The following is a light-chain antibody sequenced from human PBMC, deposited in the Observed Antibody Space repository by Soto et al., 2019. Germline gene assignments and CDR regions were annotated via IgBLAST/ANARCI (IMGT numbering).Light chain of an antibody. CDR3: SSYTRISTV. CDR1: SSDVGGYNY. CDR2: DVS. V-gene: IGLV2-14*01. J-gene: IGLJ2*01. Sequence: QAVVTQPASVSGSPGQSITISCTGTSSDVGGYNYVSWYQQHPGKAPKLILYDVSNRPSGVSNRFSGSKSGNTASLTISGLQAEDEADYYCSSYTRISTVFGGGTKLTVL.